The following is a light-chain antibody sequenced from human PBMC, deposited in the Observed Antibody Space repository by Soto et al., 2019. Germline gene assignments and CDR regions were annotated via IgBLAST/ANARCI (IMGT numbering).Light chain of an antibody. CDR3: TSYARGSNV. CDR2: EVN. Sequence: QSALTQPPSASGSPGQSVTISCTGTSSDVGGYNYVSWYQQHPGKVPKLMVYEVNKRPSGVPDRFSGSKSGNTASLTVSGLQAEDEADYYCTSYARGSNVFGTGTKLTVL. J-gene: IGLJ1*01. CDR1: SSDVGGYNY. V-gene: IGLV2-8*01.